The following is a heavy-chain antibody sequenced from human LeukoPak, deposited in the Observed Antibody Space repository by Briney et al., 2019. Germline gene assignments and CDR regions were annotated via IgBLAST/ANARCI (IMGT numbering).Heavy chain of an antibody. CDR1: GYTFTSYY. CDR2: INPSGGST. Sequence: ASVKVSCKASGYTFTSYYMHWVRQAPGQGLEWMGIINPSGGSTSYAQKFQGRVTMTRDTPTSTVYMELSSLRSEDTAVYYCARDLYCSSTSCYLFDYWGQGTLVTVSS. CDR3: ARDLYCSSTSCYLFDY. V-gene: IGHV1-46*03. J-gene: IGHJ4*02. D-gene: IGHD2-2*01.